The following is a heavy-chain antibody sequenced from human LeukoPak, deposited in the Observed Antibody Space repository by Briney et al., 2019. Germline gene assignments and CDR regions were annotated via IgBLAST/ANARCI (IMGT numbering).Heavy chain of an antibody. CDR1: GFTFSNYE. Sequence: PGGSLRLPCAASGFTFSNYEMNWVRQAPGKGLEWVSCISSSGRTIYYADSVKGRFTISRDNAKKSLYLQMNSLRAEDTAVYYCAYLYCTSATCYAGEDYWGQGTLVTVSS. V-gene: IGHV3-48*03. J-gene: IGHJ4*02. CDR3: AYLYCTSATCYAGEDY. D-gene: IGHD2-2*01. CDR2: ISSSGRTI.